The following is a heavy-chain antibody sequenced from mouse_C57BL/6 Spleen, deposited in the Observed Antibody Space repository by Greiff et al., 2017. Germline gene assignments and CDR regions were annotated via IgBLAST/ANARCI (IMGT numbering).Heavy chain of an antibody. CDR2: ISYDGSN. J-gene: IGHJ3*01. CDR3: AREGYYGSSLFAY. V-gene: IGHV3-6*01. D-gene: IGHD1-1*01. CDR1: GYSITSGYY. Sequence: EVKLQESGPGLVKPSPSLSLTCSVTGYSITSGYYWNWIRQFPGNKLEWMGYISYDGSNNYNPSLKNRISITHDTSKNQFFLKLNSVTTEDTATYYCAREGYYGSSLFAYWGQGTLVTVSA.